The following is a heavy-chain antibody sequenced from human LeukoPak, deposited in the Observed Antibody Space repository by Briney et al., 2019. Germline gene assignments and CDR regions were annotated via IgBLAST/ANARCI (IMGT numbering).Heavy chain of an antibody. CDR1: GVSFDDYY. CDR2: INHSGYT. Sequence: ASQTLSLTCAVSGVSFDDYYRSWVRQTPGKGLEWIGEINHSGYTNDSPSLKSRVTLSIDTSRKQFSLNLRSVTVAATGIYYCTRMTAGHDYWGQGTLVTVSS. V-gene: IGHV4-34*01. J-gene: IGHJ4*02. D-gene: IGHD2-21*02. CDR3: TRMTAGHDY.